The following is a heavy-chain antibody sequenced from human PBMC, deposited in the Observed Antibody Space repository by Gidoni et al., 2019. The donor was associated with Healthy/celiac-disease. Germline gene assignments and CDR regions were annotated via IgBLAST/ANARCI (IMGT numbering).Heavy chain of an antibody. Sequence: QVQLQESGSGLVKPSETLSLTCTASGGSISSYYWRWIRQPPRKGLEWIGYIDYSGSTNYNPSLKSRVTISVDTSKNQFDQKLSSVSAAETGVEYCARGGSSWYNGVDPWGQGTLVTVSS. CDR2: IDYSGST. CDR3: ARGGSSWYNGVDP. V-gene: IGHV4-59*01. CDR1: GGSISSYY. J-gene: IGHJ5*02. D-gene: IGHD6-13*01.